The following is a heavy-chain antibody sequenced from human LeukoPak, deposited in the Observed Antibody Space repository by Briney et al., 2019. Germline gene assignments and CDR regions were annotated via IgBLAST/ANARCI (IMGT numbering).Heavy chain of an antibody. D-gene: IGHD3-10*01. CDR1: GFTFSSYS. V-gene: IGHV4-39*07. Sequence: GSLRLSCTASGFTFSSYSMNWIRQPPGKGLEWIGSIYYSGSTYYNPSLKSRVTISVDTSKNQFSLKLSSVTAADTAVYYCARDSYYYGSGLNYWGQGTLVTVSS. CDR2: IYYSGST. J-gene: IGHJ4*02. CDR3: ARDSYYYGSGLNY.